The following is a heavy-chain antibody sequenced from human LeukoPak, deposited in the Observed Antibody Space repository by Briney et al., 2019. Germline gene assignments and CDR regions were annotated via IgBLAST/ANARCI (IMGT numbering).Heavy chain of an antibody. V-gene: IGHV1-45*02. CDR3: ATWDHDAFDI. CDR2: ITPFNGNT. D-gene: IGHD1-26*01. Sequence: SVKVSCKASGYTFTYRYLHWVRQAPGQALEWMGWITPFNGNTNYAQKFQDRVPITRDRSMSTAYMELSSLRSEDTAMYYCATWDHDAFDIWGQGTMVTVSS. J-gene: IGHJ3*02. CDR1: GYTFTYRY.